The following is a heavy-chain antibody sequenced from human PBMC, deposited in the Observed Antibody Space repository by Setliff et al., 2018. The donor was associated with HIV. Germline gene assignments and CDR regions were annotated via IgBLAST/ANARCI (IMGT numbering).Heavy chain of an antibody. V-gene: IGHV3-7*03. D-gene: IGHD1-1*01. CDR2: INPDGNER. J-gene: IGHJ4*02. CDR1: GFTFSNSW. Sequence: PGGSLRLSCASSGFTFSNSWMTWVRQAPGKGLEWVANINPDGNERYYMESVQGRFTISRDNIQNSLLLQMNSLTADDAAVYYCARVRTSTGAQYWGQGTLVTVSS. CDR3: ARVRTSTGAQY.